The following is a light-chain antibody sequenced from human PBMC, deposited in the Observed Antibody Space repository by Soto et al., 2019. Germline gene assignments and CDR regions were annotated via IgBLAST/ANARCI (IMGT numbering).Light chain of an antibody. Sequence: LTQPPSASGSFGQSVTISCTGTSSGVGGYNYVSWYQQHPGKAPKLMIYEVSERPSGVPDRFSGSKSGNTASLTVSGLQADDEADYYCSSYSGTNYHYVFGTGTKVTVL. V-gene: IGLV2-8*01. CDR3: SSYSGTNYHYV. CDR2: EVS. J-gene: IGLJ1*01. CDR1: SSGVGGYNY.